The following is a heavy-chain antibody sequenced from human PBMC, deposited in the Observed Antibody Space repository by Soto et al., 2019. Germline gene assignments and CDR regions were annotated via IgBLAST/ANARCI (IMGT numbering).Heavy chain of an antibody. CDR1: GFTLSIYA. D-gene: IGHD3-22*01. CDR2: IGGTGGGT. J-gene: IGHJ4*02. V-gene: IGHV3-23*01. CDR3: AKVSWYYYDSSSDDC. Sequence: GGSLRLSCAASGFTLSIYAMSWVRQVPGKGLEWVSAIGGTGGGTFYADSVKGRFTISRDNSKNTLFLQMNSLRTEDTAIYYCAKVSWYYYDSSSDDCWGQGTLVTVSS.